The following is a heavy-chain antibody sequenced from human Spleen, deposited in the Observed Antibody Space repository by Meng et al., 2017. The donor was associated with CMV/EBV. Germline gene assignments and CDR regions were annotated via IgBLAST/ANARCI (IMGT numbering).Heavy chain of an antibody. CDR3: ARALGIPLYHFDH. CDR2: IYYSGST. J-gene: IGHJ4*02. CDR1: GGSISSGPYY. V-gene: IGHV4-31*02. Sequence: VSGGSISSGPYYWGWIRQHPGKGLEWIGYIYYSGSTYYNSSLKSRVTISADTSKNQFSLKLTSVTAADTAVYYCARALGIPLYHFDHWGQGTLVTVSS. D-gene: IGHD2-21*01.